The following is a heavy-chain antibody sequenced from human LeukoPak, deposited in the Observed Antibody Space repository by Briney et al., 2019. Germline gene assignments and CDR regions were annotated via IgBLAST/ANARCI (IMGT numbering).Heavy chain of an antibody. CDR2: ISAGGGCT. CDR3: AKVLGSGSGYPIDY. CDR1: GFTFSSYA. V-gene: IGHV3-23*01. Sequence: GGSLRLSCAASGFTFSSYAMSWVRQAPGKGLEWVSSISAGGGCTYYADSVKGRFTISRDNSKNTLYLQMNSLRAEDTAIYYCAKVLGSGSGYPIDYWGQGTLVTVSS. D-gene: IGHD6-19*01. J-gene: IGHJ4*02.